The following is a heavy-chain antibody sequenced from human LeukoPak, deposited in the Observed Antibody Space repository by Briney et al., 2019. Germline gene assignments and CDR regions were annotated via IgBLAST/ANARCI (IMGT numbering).Heavy chain of an antibody. Sequence: GGSLRLSCAASGFTFSSYGMHWVRQAPGKGLEWVAVISYDGSNKYYADSVKGRFTISRDNSKNTLYLQMNSLRAEDTAVYYCAKDRAAAGYFDYWGQGTLVTVSS. CDR2: ISYDGSNK. D-gene: IGHD6-13*01. CDR3: AKDRAAAGYFDY. J-gene: IGHJ4*02. V-gene: IGHV3-30*18. CDR1: GFTFSSYG.